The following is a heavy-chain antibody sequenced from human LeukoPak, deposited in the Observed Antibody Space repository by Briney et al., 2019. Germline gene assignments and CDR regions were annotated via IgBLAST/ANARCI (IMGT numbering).Heavy chain of an antibody. CDR1: GFTFSSSS. D-gene: IGHD5-18*01. CDR3: ARSRDKNAYGYAY. Sequence: GGSLRLSCAASGFTFSSSSMNWVRQAPGKGLEWVSYISSSSSTIYYTDSGKGRFTISRDNAENSLYLQMNNLRAEDTAVYYCARSRDKNAYGYAYWGQGTLVTVSS. CDR2: ISSSSSTI. J-gene: IGHJ4*02. V-gene: IGHV3-48*01.